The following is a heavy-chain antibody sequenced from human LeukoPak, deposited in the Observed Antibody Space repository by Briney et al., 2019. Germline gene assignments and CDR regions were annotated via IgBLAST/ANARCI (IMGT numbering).Heavy chain of an antibody. CDR3: TTGIRGD. CDR1: GFTFSNAW. J-gene: IGHJ4*02. D-gene: IGHD3-10*01. CDR2: IASKTDGGAT. V-gene: IGHV3-15*07. Sequence: GGSLRLSCAASGFTFSNAWMNWVRQAPGEGLDWVGRIASKTDGGATDYAAPVKGRFTISRDDSKNTLNLQMNSLKTEDTAVYYCTTGIRGDWGQGTLVTVSS.